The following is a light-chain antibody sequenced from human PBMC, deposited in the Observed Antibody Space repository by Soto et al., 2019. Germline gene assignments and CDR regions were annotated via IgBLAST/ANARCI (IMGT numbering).Light chain of an antibody. J-gene: IGKJ5*01. Sequence: DIQMTRSPSSLSASVGEIVTIAGLAGQNSFSSLNWYQQKPGKAPKLLIYAASSLQSGVPSRFSGSGSGTDFTLTITSLQPEDFATYYCQQSYNSPPITFGQGTRLEIK. CDR3: QQSYNSPPIT. CDR2: AAS. V-gene: IGKV1-39*01. CDR1: QNSFSS.